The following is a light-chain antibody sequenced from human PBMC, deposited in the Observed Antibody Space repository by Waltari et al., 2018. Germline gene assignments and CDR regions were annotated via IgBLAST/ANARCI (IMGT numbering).Light chain of an antibody. Sequence: QSVLTQPPSASGTPGQRVTISCSGSSSNIGSNFVYWYRPLPGRAPKLLIYRTNQLPSGVPDRFSGYKSGTSASLAITGLRSEDEADYYCAAWDDSLSGAVFGGGTQLTVL. CDR2: RTN. CDR1: SSNIGSNF. J-gene: IGLJ7*01. V-gene: IGLV1-47*01. CDR3: AAWDDSLSGAV.